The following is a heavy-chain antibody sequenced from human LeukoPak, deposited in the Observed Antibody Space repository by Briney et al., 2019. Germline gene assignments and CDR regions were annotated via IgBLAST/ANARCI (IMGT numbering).Heavy chain of an antibody. CDR1: GGSFSGYY. CDR2: INHSGST. V-gene: IGHV4-34*01. Sequence: SEALSLTCAVYGGSFSGYYWSWIRQPPGKELEWIGEINHSGSTNYNPSLKSRVTISVDTSKNQFSLKLSSVTAADTAVYYCARTEGRVVNPRRAPIDYWGQGTLVTVSS. D-gene: IGHD2-21*01. J-gene: IGHJ4*02. CDR3: ARTEGRVVNPRRAPIDY.